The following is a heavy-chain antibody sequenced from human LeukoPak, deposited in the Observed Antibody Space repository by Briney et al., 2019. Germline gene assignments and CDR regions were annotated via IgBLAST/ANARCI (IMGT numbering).Heavy chain of an antibody. D-gene: IGHD3-10*01. V-gene: IGHV4-59*01. Sequence: SETLSLTCTVSGGSISSYYWSWIRQPPGKGLEWIGYIYYSGSTNYNPSLKSRVTISVDTSKNQFSLKLSSVTAADTAVYYCARSKVGFLFDYWGQGTPVTVSS. CDR3: ARSKVGFLFDY. CDR2: IYYSGST. CDR1: GGSISSYY. J-gene: IGHJ4*02.